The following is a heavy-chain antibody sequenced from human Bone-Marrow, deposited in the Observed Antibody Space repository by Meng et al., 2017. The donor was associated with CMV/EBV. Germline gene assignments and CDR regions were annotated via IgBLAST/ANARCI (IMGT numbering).Heavy chain of an antibody. CDR3: ARRGDSSGFRNIAFHI. CDR1: GYTFTSYY. D-gene: IGHD3-22*01. V-gene: IGHV1-46*01. J-gene: IGHJ3*02. Sequence: ASVKVSCKASGYTFTSYYMHWVRQAPGQGLEWMGIINPSGGSTSYAQKFQGRVTMTRDTSTSTVYMELSRLRSDDTAVYYCARRGDSSGFRNIAFHIWGQGTMVTVSS. CDR2: INPSGGST.